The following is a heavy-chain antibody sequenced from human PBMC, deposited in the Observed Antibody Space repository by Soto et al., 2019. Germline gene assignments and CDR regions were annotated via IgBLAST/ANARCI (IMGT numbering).Heavy chain of an antibody. CDR2: IKEDGSEK. V-gene: IGHV3-7*01. Sequence: GSLRLSCAASGFTFSNYWMTWVRQAPGKGLEWLANIKEDGSEKYYADSLQGRFTISRDNTKSTLYLQMNSLTGDDTAVYYCGRCPSEFSGYVNFEDWGQGALVTVSS. CDR3: GRCPSEFSGYVNFED. D-gene: IGHD5-12*01. CDR1: GFTFSNYW. J-gene: IGHJ4*02.